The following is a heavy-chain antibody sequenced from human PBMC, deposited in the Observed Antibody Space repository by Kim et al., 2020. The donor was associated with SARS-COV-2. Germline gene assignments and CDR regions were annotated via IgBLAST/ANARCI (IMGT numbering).Heavy chain of an antibody. V-gene: IGHV3-30*18. CDR1: GFTFSSYG. J-gene: IGHJ6*02. Sequence: GGSLRLSCAASGFTFSSYGMHWVRQAPGKGLEWVAVISYDGSNKYYADSVKGRFTISRDNSKNTLYLQMNSLRAEDTAVYYCAKDPSYYYDSSGYYYQSHSDNYYYYGMDVWGQGTTVTVSS. D-gene: IGHD3-22*01. CDR2: ISYDGSNK. CDR3: AKDPSYYYDSSGYYYQSHSDNYYYYGMDV.